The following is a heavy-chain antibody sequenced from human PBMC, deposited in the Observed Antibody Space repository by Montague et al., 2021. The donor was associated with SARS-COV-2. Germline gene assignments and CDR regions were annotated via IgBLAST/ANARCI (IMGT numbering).Heavy chain of an antibody. V-gene: IGHV4-4*02. Sequence: SETLSLTCAVSGGSISSSNWWSWVHQPPGKALLWIEKIYHSGSNNYNPSLKSRVTISVDNSKNQFSLKLSSVTAADTAVYYCANRPTYSGSYHEYYFDSWGQGTLVTVSS. CDR2: IYHSGSN. CDR1: GGSISSSNW. J-gene: IGHJ4*02. CDR3: ANRPTYSGSYHEYYFDS. D-gene: IGHD1-26*01.